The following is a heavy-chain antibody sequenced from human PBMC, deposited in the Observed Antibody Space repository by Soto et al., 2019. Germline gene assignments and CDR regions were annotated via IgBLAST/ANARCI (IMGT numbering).Heavy chain of an antibody. D-gene: IGHD3-10*01. CDR1: GYTFTSYG. CDR3: ARAGKYYYGAGSPYYYGMDV. CDR2: ISGCNGNT. J-gene: IGHJ6*02. Sequence: QVQLVQSGAEVKKPGASVKVSCKASGYTFTSYGVSWVRQAPGQVLKWMGWISGCNGNTNYAQKLQGRVTMTTDTYTSTAYMELRSLRSDDTAVYYCARAGKYYYGAGSPYYYGMDVWGQWITVTVS. V-gene: IGHV1-18*04.